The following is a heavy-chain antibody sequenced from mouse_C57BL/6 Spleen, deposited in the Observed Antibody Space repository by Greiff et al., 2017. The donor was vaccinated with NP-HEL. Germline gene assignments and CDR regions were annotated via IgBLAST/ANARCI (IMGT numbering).Heavy chain of an antibody. CDR3: TRDLGAGTDYFDY. V-gene: IGHV5-9-1*02. D-gene: IGHD4-1*01. CDR2: ISSGGDYI. CDR1: GFTFSSYA. J-gene: IGHJ2*01. Sequence: EVKLMESGEGLVKPGGSLKLSCAASGFTFSSYAMSWVRQTPEKRLEWVAYISSGGDYIYYADTVKGRFTISRDNARNTLYLQMSSLKSEDTAMYYCTRDLGAGTDYFDYWGQGTTLTVSS.